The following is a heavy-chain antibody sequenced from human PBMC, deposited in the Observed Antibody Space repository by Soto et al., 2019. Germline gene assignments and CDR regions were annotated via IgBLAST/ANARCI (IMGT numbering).Heavy chain of an antibody. D-gene: IGHD1-26*01. J-gene: IGHJ4*02. Sequence: EVQLLESGGGLVQPGGSLRLSCAASGFTFSSYAMSWVRQAPGKGLEWVSAISGSGGSTYYADSVKGRFTISRDNSKNTLYLQMNSLRAEDTAVYYCAKGAGVGASTPALHFDYWGQGTLVTVSS. CDR1: GFTFSSYA. CDR2: ISGSGGST. CDR3: AKGAGVGASTPALHFDY. V-gene: IGHV3-23*01.